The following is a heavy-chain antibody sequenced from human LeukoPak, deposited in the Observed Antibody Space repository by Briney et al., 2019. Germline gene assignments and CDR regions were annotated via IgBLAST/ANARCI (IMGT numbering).Heavy chain of an antibody. CDR3: ARDPVTRGAGWYFDL. CDR2: TYYRYKWFD. J-gene: IGHJ2*01. D-gene: IGHD3-3*01. V-gene: IGHV6-1*01. CDR1: GDSVSSNSAA. Sequence: SHTLSLTCAISGDSVSSNSAAWNWIRQSPSRGLEWLGRTYYRYKWFDDYAVSVTSRITIIPDTSKNQISLQLNSGTPEDTAVYYCARDPVTRGAGWYFDLWGRGTFVTVSS.